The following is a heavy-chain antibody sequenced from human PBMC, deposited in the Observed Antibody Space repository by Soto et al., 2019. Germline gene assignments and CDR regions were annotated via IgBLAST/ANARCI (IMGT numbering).Heavy chain of an antibody. Sequence: SETLSLTCAVYGGSFSGYYWSWIRQPPGKGLEWIGEINHSGSTNYNPSLKSRVTISVDTSKNQFSLKLSSVTAADTAVYYCARGRGIYNWNYRGNPYYFDYWGQGTLVTVSS. CDR2: INHSGST. D-gene: IGHD1-7*01. CDR1: GGSFSGYY. CDR3: ARGRGIYNWNYRGNPYYFDY. J-gene: IGHJ4*02. V-gene: IGHV4-34*01.